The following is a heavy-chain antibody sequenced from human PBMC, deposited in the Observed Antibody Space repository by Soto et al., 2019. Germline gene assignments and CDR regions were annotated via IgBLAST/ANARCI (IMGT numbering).Heavy chain of an antibody. CDR2: IDPSDSYT. D-gene: IGHD6-13*01. CDR1: GYSFTSYW. J-gene: IGHJ4*02. V-gene: IGHV5-10-1*01. CDR3: ARLQPAAGDNDLTFDY. Sequence: EVQLVQSGAEVKKPGEALRISCNGSGYSFTSYWISWVRQMPGKGLEWMGRIDPSDSYTNYSPSFQGHVTISADKSISTAYLQWSSLKASDTAMYYCARLQPAAGDNDLTFDYWGQGILVTASS.